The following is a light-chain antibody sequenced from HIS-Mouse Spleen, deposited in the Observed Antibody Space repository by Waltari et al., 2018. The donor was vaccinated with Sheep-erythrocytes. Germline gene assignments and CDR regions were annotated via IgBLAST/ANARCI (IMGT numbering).Light chain of an antibody. CDR1: QSVSSSY. CDR2: GAS. CDR3: QQYGSSLRT. J-gene: IGKJ1*01. Sequence: EIVLTQSQGPLSLSPGARATLPCRASQSVSSSYLAGYQQKPGQAPRLLIYGASSRATGIPDRFSGSGSGTDFTLTISRLEPEDFAVYYCQQYGSSLRTFGQGTKVEIK. V-gene: IGKV3-20*01.